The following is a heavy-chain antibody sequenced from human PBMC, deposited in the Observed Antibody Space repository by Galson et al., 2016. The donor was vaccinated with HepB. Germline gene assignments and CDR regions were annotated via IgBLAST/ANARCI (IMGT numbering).Heavy chain of an antibody. V-gene: IGHV6-1*01. CDR2: TYYRSKWYN. J-gene: IGHJ4*02. CDR3: ASGTWDSGLKW. CDR1: GDSVSSNSAA. Sequence: CAISGDSVSSNSAAWNWIRQSQSRGLEWLGRTYYRSKWYNDYAVSVKSRININPDTSKNQFSLQLNSVLPEDTAMYYCASGTWDSGLKWWGQGTPVTVSS. D-gene: IGHD1-26*01.